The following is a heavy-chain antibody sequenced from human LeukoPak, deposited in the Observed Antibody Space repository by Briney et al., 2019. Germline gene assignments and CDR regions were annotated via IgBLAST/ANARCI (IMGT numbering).Heavy chain of an antibody. CDR2: ISAYNGNT. CDR1: GYTFTSYG. CDR3: ARGGKRIAAAATVDY. V-gene: IGHV1-18*01. D-gene: IGHD6-13*01. J-gene: IGHJ4*02. Sequence: VASVKVSCKASGYTFTSYGISWVRQAPGQGLEWMGWISAYNGNTNYAQKLQGRVTMTTDTSTSTAYMELRSLRSDDTAVYYCARGGKRIAAAATVDYWGQGTLVTVSS.